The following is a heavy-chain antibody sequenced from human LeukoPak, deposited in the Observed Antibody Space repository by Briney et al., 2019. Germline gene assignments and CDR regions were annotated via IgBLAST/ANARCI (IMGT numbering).Heavy chain of an antibody. D-gene: IGHD6-13*01. CDR2: INHSGST. CDR1: GGSFSGYY. V-gene: IGHV4-34*01. J-gene: IGHJ4*02. Sequence: PSETLSLTCAVYGGSFSGYYWSWIRQPPGKGLEWIGEINHSGSTNYNPSLKSRVTISVDTSKSQFSLKLSSVTAADTAVYYCALAAAGTRGGIDYWGQGTLVTVSS. CDR3: ALAAAGTRGGIDY.